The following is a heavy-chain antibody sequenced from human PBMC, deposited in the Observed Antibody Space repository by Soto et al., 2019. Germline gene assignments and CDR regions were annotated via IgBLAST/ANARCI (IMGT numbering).Heavy chain of an antibody. CDR3: ARVRRGYCSDGTCVGSDAVDI. CDR1: GFSFSTYS. D-gene: IGHD2-15*01. V-gene: IGHV3-48*02. J-gene: IGHJ3*02. Sequence: EVPLVESGGGVVQPGGSLRLSCVASGFSFSTYSMDWVRQAPGKGLEWVAVVGPGGTTTSYADSVKGRFIISRDNATGSLHLQRNSMSDTATDVYYSARVRRGYCSDGTCVGSDAVDIWGQATMATVSS. CDR2: VGPGGTTT.